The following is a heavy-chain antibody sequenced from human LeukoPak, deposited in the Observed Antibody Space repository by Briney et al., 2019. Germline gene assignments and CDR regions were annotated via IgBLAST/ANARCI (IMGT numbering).Heavy chain of an antibody. Sequence: GGSLRLSCAASGFTFSSYWMSWVRQAPGKGLEWVANIKQDGSEKYYVDSVKGRFTISRDDAKNSLYLQMNSLRAEDTAVYYCARDKPKQQLDIWGQGTLVTVSS. CDR2: IKQDGSEK. J-gene: IGHJ4*02. CDR1: GFTFSSYW. D-gene: IGHD6-13*01. CDR3: ARDKPKQQLDI. V-gene: IGHV3-7*01.